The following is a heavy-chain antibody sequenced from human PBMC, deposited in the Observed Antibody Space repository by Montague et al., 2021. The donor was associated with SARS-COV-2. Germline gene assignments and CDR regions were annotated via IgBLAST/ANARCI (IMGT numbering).Heavy chain of an antibody. D-gene: IGHD3-3*01. CDR1: GGSMMSRSFH. V-gene: IGHV4-39*07. J-gene: IGHJ4*02. CDR2: IYYGGTT. CDR3: ARRLTDRTGYVRSVDFDY. Sequence: SETLSLTCTVSGGSMMSRSFHWDWIRQPPGKGLEWIGSIYYGGTTYFNPSLRSRVTLSVDTPRSQFSLELSSVTAADTAVYYCARRLTDRTGYVRSVDFDYWGQGLLVTVSS.